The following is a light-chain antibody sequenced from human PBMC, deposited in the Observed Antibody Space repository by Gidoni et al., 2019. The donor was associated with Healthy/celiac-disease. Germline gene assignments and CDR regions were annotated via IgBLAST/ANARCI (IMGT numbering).Light chain of an antibody. CDR2: GAS. V-gene: IGKV3-20*01. Sequence: EIGLPRPQGTLSLSPGERATLSCRASQSVSSSYLAWYQQKPGQPPSLLISGASSRATGSPDRCSGSGSGTDFTLTISRREPEDVAVYYCQQYGSPPSTFGQGTKVEIK. J-gene: IGKJ1*01. CDR3: QQYGSPPST. CDR1: QSVSSSY.